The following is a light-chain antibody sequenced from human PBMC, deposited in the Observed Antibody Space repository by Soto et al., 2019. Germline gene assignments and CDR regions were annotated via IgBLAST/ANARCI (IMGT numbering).Light chain of an antibody. Sequence: DIQMTQSPSSLSASVGDRVTITCQASQDIDNYLNWYQQKPGKAPKLLIYHASILETGVPSRFSGTVSGTHFAFTITRLQPEDISTYACQQYANLRYAFGQGPKLEIK. J-gene: IGKJ2*01. CDR3: QQYANLRYA. CDR1: QDIDNY. V-gene: IGKV1-33*01. CDR2: HAS.